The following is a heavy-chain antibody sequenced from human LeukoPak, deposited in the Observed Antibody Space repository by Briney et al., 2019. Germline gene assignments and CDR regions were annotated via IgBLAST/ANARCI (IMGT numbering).Heavy chain of an antibody. Sequence: PGGSLRLSCAASGFTFSSYAMSWVRQAPGKGLEWVSGISGNSVSTYYADSVKGRFTISRDNSKNTLFLQMSSLRAEDTAVYYCARAYSSSWYDFWGQGTPVTVSS. V-gene: IGHV3-23*01. J-gene: IGHJ5*01. D-gene: IGHD6-13*01. CDR1: GFTFSSYA. CDR3: ARAYSSSWYDF. CDR2: ISGNSVST.